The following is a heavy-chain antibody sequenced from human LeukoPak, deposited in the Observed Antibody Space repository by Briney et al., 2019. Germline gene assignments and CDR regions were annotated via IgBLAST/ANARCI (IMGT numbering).Heavy chain of an antibody. V-gene: IGHV1-69*01. J-gene: IGHJ5*02. CDR3: ARDLGGGDQWFDP. Sequence: ASVKVSCKASGGTFSSYAISWVRQAPGQGLESMGGIIPIFGTANYAQKFQGRVTITADESTSTAYMELSSLRSEDTAVYYCARDLGGGDQWFDPWGQGTLVTVSS. D-gene: IGHD2-21*02. CDR1: GGTFSSYA. CDR2: IIPIFGTA.